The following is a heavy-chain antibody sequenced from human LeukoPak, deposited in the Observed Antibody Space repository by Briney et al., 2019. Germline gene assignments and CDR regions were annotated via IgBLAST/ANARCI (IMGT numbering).Heavy chain of an antibody. CDR2: IYDGRST. CDR1: GGSISSSSYY. J-gene: IGHJ3*02. Sequence: SETLSLTCTVSGGSISSSSYYWGWIRRPPGKGLEWIASIYDGRSTYYNPSLKSRLTISVDTSKNQFSLKLSSVTAADTAVYYCARPYHYDSGSRGTAFDIWGQGTMVTVSS. D-gene: IGHD3-10*01. V-gene: IGHV4-39*01. CDR3: ARPYHYDSGSRGTAFDI.